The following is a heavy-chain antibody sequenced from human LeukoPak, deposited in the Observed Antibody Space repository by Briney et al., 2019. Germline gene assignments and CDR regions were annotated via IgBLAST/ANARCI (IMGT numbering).Heavy chain of an antibody. CDR3: ARDLEEYSYGDGWFDP. D-gene: IGHD5-18*01. CDR1: GFTFSTYS. CDR2: ISSSTNYI. V-gene: IGHV3-21*01. Sequence: GGSLRLSCAASGFTFSTYSMNWVRQAPGKGLEWVSSISSSTNYIYYADSVKGRLTISRDNAKNSLYLQMNSLRAEDTAVYYCARDLEEYSYGDGWFDPWGQGTLVTVSS. J-gene: IGHJ5*02.